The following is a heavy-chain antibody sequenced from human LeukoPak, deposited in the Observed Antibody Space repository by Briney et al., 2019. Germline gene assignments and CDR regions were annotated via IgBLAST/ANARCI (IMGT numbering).Heavy chain of an antibody. CDR1: GGSFRGYY. V-gene: IGHV4-34*01. CDR3: ARATPLYDSSGYYQY. J-gene: IGHJ4*02. CDR2: IYQTGAT. D-gene: IGHD3-22*01. Sequence: SSETLSLTCAVYGGSFRGYYWTWIRQSPGKGLEWLGEIYQTGATNYNPSLKSRLTISVDTSKNQFSLKLRSVTAADTAVYYCARATPLYDSSGYYQYWGQGTLVTVSS.